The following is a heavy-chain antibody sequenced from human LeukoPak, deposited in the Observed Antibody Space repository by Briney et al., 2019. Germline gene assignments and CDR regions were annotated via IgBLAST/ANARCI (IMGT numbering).Heavy chain of an antibody. Sequence: SETLCLTCTPSGDSISSCRYYWGWFRQPPGQGLERIGSIDCTGSNCYNPSLKSLITISVNTSKKPYFLMLSPMTAAATAVYYCARVGHIAAAGTYDYWGQGTLVTVSS. CDR3: ARVGHIAAAGTYDY. D-gene: IGHD6-13*01. J-gene: IGHJ4*02. CDR1: GDSISSCRYY. CDR2: IDCTGSN. V-gene: IGHV4-39*01.